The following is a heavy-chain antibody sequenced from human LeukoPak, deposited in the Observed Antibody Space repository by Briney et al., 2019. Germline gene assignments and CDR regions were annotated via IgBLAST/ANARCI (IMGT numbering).Heavy chain of an antibody. CDR3: VKDLGSRQWLAPDAFDI. V-gene: IGHV3-64D*09. D-gene: IGHD6-19*01. CDR1: GFTFSSYA. Sequence: GGSLRLSCSASGFTFSSYAMHGVRQAPGKGLEYVSAISSNGDATYYADSVKGRFTISRDNSKKTLYLQMSSLRAEDTAVYYCVKDLGSRQWLAPDAFDIWGQGTMVTVSS. CDR2: ISSNGDAT. J-gene: IGHJ3*02.